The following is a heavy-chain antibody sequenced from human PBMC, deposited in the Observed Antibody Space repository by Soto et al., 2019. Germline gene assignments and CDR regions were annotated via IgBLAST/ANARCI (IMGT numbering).Heavy chain of an antibody. CDR3: ARGRGGVEH. V-gene: IGHV4-34*01. J-gene: IGHJ1*01. Sequence: SETLSLTCAVYGGSFSGYYCSWNRQPPGKGLEWIGELNDSGGTNYNASLKSRVSISVDTSKNQFSLKLSLVPAADTAVYYCARGRGGVEHWGQGTRVTVSS. CDR1: GGSFSGYY. D-gene: IGHD3-10*01. CDR2: LNDSGGT.